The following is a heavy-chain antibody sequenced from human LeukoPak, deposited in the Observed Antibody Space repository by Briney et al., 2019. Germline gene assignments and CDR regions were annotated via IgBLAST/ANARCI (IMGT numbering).Heavy chain of an antibody. CDR2: INPNSGGT. CDR1: GYTFTDSY. V-gene: IGHV1-2*02. Sequence: ASVKVSCKASGYTFTDSYLHWVRQAPGQGLEWMGWINPNSGGTNYAQKFQGRVTMTRDTSINTAYMELSSLRSDDTAVYYCARGREYTSYDYWGQGTLVTVSS. CDR3: ARGREYTSYDY. D-gene: IGHD6-6*01. J-gene: IGHJ4*02.